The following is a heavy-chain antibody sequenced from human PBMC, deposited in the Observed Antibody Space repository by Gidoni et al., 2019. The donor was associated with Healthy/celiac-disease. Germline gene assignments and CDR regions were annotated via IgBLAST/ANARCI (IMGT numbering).Heavy chain of an antibody. CDR1: GCTVSSNY. Sequence: EVQLVESGGGLVQPGGSLRLSCAASGCTVSSNYMGWVRQAPGKGLEWVSVIYSGGSTYYADSVKGRFTISRDNSKNTLYLQMNSLRAEDTAVYYCARDREMAGGHFDYWGQGTLVTVSS. V-gene: IGHV3-66*01. D-gene: IGHD1-26*01. J-gene: IGHJ4*02. CDR2: IYSGGST. CDR3: ARDREMAGGHFDY.